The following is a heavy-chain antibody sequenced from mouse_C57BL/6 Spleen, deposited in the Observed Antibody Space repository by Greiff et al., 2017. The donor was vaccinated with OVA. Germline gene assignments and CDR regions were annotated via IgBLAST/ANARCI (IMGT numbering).Heavy chain of an antibody. D-gene: IGHD2-3*01. CDR3: ADDGAHEGAY. CDR2: IRLKSDNYAT. V-gene: IGHV6-3*01. Sequence: EVKVEESGGGLVQPGGSMKLSCVASGFTFSNYWMNWVRQSPEKGLEWVAQIRLKSDNYATHYAESVKGRFTISRDDSKNSVYLQMNNLRAEDTGIYCCADDGAHEGAYWGQGTLVTVSA. J-gene: IGHJ3*01. CDR1: GFTFSNYW.